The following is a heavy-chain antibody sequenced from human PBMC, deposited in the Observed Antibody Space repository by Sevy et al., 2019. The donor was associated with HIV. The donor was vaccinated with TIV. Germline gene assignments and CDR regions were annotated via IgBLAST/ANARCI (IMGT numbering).Heavy chain of an antibody. CDR3: TTESKKRGLSALLDY. D-gene: IGHD3-10*01. V-gene: IGHV3-15*01. J-gene: IGHJ4*02. CDR1: GFTFSNAW. Sequence: GGSLRLSCAASGFTFSNAWMSWVRQAPGKGLEWVGRIKSKTDGGTTDYAAPVKGRFTISRADLKNTLYLQMNSLKIEDTAIYFCTTESKKRGLSALLDYWGQGTLVTVSS. CDR2: IKSKTDGGTT.